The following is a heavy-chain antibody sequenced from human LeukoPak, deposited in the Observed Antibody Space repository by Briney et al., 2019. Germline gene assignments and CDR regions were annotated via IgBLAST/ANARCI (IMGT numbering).Heavy chain of an antibody. CDR2: INHRGTT. Sequence: PSETLSLTCTVSGDSISTNTLYWGWVRQSPGKGLEWIGEINHRGTTYYLPSLKSRVTMSVDTSKNQFSLKLSSVTAADTALYFCASVTYNGHQHFDIWGQGTLVTVSS. V-gene: IGHV4-39*07. CDR3: ASVTYNGHQHFDI. CDR1: GDSISTNTLY. D-gene: IGHD3-10*01. J-gene: IGHJ4*02.